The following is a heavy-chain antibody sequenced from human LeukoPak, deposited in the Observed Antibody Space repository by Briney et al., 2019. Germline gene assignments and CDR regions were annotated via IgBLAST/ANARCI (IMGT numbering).Heavy chain of an antibody. CDR1: GYSISSGYY. CDR3: ARGPAIHGVPPSF. V-gene: IGHV4-38-2*02. Sequence: SETLSLTCTVSGYSISSGYYWGWIRQPPGKGLEWIGSIYHSGSTYYNPSLKSRVTISVDTSKNQFSLKLSSVTAADTAVYYCARGPAIHGVPPSFWGQGTLVTVSS. D-gene: IGHD3-10*01. J-gene: IGHJ4*02. CDR2: IYHSGST.